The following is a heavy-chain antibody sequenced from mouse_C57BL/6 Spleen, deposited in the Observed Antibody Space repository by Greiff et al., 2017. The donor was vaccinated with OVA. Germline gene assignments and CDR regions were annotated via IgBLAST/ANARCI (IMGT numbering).Heavy chain of an antibody. J-gene: IGHJ4*01. V-gene: IGHV1-9*01. CDR2: ILPGSGST. D-gene: IGHD2-1*01. Sequence: QVQLQQSGAELMKPGASVKLSCKATGYTFTGYWLEWVKQRPGHGLEWIGEILPGSGSTNYNAKFKGKATFTAATSSNTAYMQLSSLTTEDSAIYYWARGLYYGNDYYAMDYWGQGTSVTVSS. CDR3: ARGLYYGNDYYAMDY. CDR1: GYTFTGYW.